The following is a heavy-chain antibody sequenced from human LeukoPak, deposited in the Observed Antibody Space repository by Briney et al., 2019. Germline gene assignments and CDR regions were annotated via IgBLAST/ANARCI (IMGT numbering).Heavy chain of an antibody. CDR2: LSWNGATT. J-gene: IGHJ4*02. Sequence: GRSLRLSCAASGFTFGAYAMHWVRQAPGKGPEWISGLSWNGATTAYADSVKGRFTISRDNAKNSLYLQMNSLTSEDTALYYCAKGDTSSWFPNFDSWGQGTLVTVSS. D-gene: IGHD6-13*01. CDR3: AKGDTSSWFPNFDS. CDR1: GFTFGAYA. V-gene: IGHV3-9*01.